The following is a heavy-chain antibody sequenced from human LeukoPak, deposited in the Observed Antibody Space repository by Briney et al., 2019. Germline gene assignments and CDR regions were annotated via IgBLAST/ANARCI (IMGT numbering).Heavy chain of an antibody. V-gene: IGHV4-59*08. CDR1: GGSIGSYF. Sequence: SETLSLTCTASGGSIGSYFWSWIRQPPGKGLEWIGYNSGSTKYNPSLKSRVTISVDTSKNQLSLKLSSVTAADTAVYYCARGRGYGGNYLRAFDIWGQGTMVSVSS. CDR3: ARGRGYGGNYLRAFDI. J-gene: IGHJ3*02. CDR2: NSGST. D-gene: IGHD1-26*01.